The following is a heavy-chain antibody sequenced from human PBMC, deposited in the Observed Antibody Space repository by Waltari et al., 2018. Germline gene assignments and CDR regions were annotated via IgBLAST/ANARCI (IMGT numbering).Heavy chain of an antibody. D-gene: IGHD3-22*01. CDR2: ISDSGVIT. V-gene: IGHV3-23*01. CDR3: ARHLYSIDYLELAK. J-gene: IGHJ4*02. CDR1: GFNFISYA. Sequence: DEHLLESGGGLAQPGGSLRLSCAASGFNFISYAMSWVRQAPGKGLEWVSGISDSGVITKYADSVKGRFTVSRDNSKNTVFLHLNSLRAEDTAFYYCARHLYSIDYLELAKWGQGTQVAVSS.